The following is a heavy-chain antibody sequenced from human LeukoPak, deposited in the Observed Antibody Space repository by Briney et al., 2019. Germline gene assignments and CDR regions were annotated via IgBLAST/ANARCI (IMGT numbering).Heavy chain of an antibody. V-gene: IGHV3-7*01. CDR3: ARDKPYDSSGYSFDY. J-gene: IGHJ4*02. CDR2: MKQDGSEK. D-gene: IGHD3-22*01. Sequence: GGSLRLSCAASGFTFSIYWMSWVRQAPGKGLEWVANMKQDGSEKYYVDSVKGRFTISRDNAKNSLYLQMNSLRAEDTAVYYCARDKPYDSSGYSFDYWGQGTLVTVSS. CDR1: GFTFSIYW.